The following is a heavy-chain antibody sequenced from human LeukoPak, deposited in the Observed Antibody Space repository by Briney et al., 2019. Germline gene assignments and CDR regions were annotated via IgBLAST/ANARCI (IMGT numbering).Heavy chain of an antibody. CDR2: ISWNSGSI. CDR1: GFTFDDYA. J-gene: IGHJ4*02. CDR3: AKEGY. Sequence: GGPLRLSCAASGFTFDDYAMHWVRQAPGKGLEWVSGISWNSGSIGYADSVKGRFTISRDNAKNSLYLQMNSLRAEDTALYYCAKEGYWGQGTLVTVSS. V-gene: IGHV3-9*01.